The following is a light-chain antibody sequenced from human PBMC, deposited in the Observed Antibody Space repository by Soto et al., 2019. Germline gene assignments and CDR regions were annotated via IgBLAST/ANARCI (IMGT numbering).Light chain of an antibody. V-gene: IGLV3-21*04. CDR2: NDG. J-gene: IGLJ3*02. CDR1: NFGSKY. Sequence: SYVVTQPPSVSVAPGKTASITCGGDNFGSKYVHWYQQKPGQAPLLFIYNDGDRPSGIPERLSASNSGNTATLTITRVEAGDEADYYCQVWDSSADHRVFGGGTKLTVL. CDR3: QVWDSSADHRV.